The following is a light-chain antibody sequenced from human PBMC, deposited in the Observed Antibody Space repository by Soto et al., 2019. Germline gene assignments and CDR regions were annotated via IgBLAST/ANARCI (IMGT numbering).Light chain of an antibody. CDR2: AVS. CDR1: KSDIGGYNF. J-gene: IGLJ2*01. V-gene: IGLV2-14*01. CDR3: GTWDSSLSAVV. Sequence: QSALTQPASVSGSPGQSITISCTGTKSDIGGYNFVSWFQQHPGKAPKLMISAVSNRPSGVSNRFSGSKSGNTASLTISGLQTEDEADYYCGTWDSSLSAVVFGGGTKLTVL.